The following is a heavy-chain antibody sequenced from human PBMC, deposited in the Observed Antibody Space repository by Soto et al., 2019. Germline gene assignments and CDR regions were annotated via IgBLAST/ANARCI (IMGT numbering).Heavy chain of an antibody. CDR1: GGSISSGGYY. Sequence: LSLTCTVSGGSISSGGYYWSWIRQHPGKGLEWIGYIYYSGSTYYNPSLKSRVTISVDTSKNQFSLKLSSVTAADTAVYYCASKTTVTTSGEYYYYGMDVWGQGTTVTVSS. D-gene: IGHD4-4*01. V-gene: IGHV4-31*03. CDR3: ASKTTVTTSGEYYYYGMDV. CDR2: IYYSGST. J-gene: IGHJ6*02.